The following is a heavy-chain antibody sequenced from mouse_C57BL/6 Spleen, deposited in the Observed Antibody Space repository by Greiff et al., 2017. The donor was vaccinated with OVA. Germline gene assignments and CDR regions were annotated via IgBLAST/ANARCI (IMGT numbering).Heavy chain of an antibody. V-gene: IGHV1-61*01. CDR1: GYTFTSYW. J-gene: IGHJ2*01. CDR3: ARLVYYGSSSYYFDY. D-gene: IGHD1-1*01. CDR2: IYPSDSET. Sequence: VQLKQPGAELVRPGSSVKLSCKASGYTFTSYWMDWVKQRPGQGLEWIGNIYPSDSETHYNQKFKDKATLTVDKSSSTAYMQLSSLTSEDSAVYYCARLVYYGSSSYYFDYWGQGTTLTVSS.